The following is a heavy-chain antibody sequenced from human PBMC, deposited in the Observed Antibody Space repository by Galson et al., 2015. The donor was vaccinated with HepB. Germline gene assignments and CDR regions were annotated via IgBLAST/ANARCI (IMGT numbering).Heavy chain of an antibody. CDR3: ARAPGGAAFDS. D-gene: IGHD2-8*02. J-gene: IGHJ4*02. V-gene: IGHV3-48*02. Sequence: SLRLSCAASGFTFSSYSMNWVRQAPGKGLEWVSYISISGSNIKYADSVKGRFTISRDNAKNSLYLQMNRLNDEDTAVYYCARAPGGAAFDSWGQGTLVTVSS. CDR2: ISISGSNI. CDR1: GFTFSSYS.